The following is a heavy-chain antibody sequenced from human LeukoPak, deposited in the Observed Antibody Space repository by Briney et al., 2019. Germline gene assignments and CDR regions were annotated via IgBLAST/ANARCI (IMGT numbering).Heavy chain of an antibody. CDR3: ARDQYGSGSYYNGNWFDP. D-gene: IGHD3-10*01. J-gene: IGHJ5*02. V-gene: IGHV4-31*03. CDR2: IYYSGST. CDR1: GGSISSGGYY. Sequence: SETLSLTCTVSGGSISSGGYYWSWIRQHPGKGLEWIGYIYYSGSTYYNPSLKSRVTMSVDTSKNQFSLKLSSVTAADTAVYYCARDQYGSGSYYNGNWFDPWGQGTLVTVSS.